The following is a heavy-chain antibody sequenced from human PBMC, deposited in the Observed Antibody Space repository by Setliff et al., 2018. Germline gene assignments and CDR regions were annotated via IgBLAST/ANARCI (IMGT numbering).Heavy chain of an antibody. J-gene: IGHJ2*01. D-gene: IGHD3-16*01. CDR3: ASLGIRDRYFDL. Sequence: SETLSLTCAVYGGSFSGYYWSWIRQPPGKGLEWIGEINHSGSTNYNPSVKSRVTMSVDTSKNQFSLKLSSVTAADTAVYYCASLGIRDRYFDLWGRGTLVTVSS. CDR2: INHSGST. V-gene: IGHV4-34*01. CDR1: GGSFSGYY.